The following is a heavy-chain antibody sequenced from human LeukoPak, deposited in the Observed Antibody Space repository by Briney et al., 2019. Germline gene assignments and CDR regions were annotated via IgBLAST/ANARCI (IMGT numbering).Heavy chain of an antibody. CDR2: ISSSSGTI. CDR3: ARGGDPDY. D-gene: IGHD2-21*02. J-gene: IGHJ4*02. V-gene: IGHV3-48*04. CDR1: GFSFGSYS. Sequence: GGSLRLSCAASGFSFGSYSMNWVRQAPGKGLEWVSYISSSSGTIFYADSVKGRFTISRDNAKNSLYLQMNSLRAEDTAVYYCARGGDPDYWGQGTLVTVSS.